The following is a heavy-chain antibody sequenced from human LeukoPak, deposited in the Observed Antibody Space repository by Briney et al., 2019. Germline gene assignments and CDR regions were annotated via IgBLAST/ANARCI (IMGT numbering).Heavy chain of an antibody. CDR1: GDPIGSYS. V-gene: IGHV4-59*01. J-gene: IGHJ3*02. Sequence: PSETLSLTCTVSGDPIGSYSWNWIRQPPGKRLEWIGYIYYSGNTNYNPSLKSRVTISVDTSKNQFSLKLSSVTAADTAVYYCARDFYDTSTYYYVDAFDIWGQGTMVTVSS. D-gene: IGHD3-22*01. CDR3: ARDFYDTSTYYYVDAFDI. CDR2: IYYSGNT.